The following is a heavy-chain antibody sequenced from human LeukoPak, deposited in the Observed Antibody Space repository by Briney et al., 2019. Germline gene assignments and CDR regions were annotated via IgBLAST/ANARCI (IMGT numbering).Heavy chain of an antibody. CDR3: TTQGALVVFAAIDY. J-gene: IGHJ4*02. CDR1: GFTFSRYW. CDR2: MKSKTDGGTA. V-gene: IGHV3-15*01. D-gene: IGHD3-22*01. Sequence: KTGGSLRLSCAASGFTFSRYWMTWVRQAPGKGLEWVGRMKSKTDGGTADYAAPVKGRFTISRDDSKDTLYLQMNSLKTEDSAVYYCTTQGALVVFAAIDYWGQGTLVTVSS.